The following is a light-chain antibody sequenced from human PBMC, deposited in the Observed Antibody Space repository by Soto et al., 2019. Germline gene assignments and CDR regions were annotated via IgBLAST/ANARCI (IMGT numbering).Light chain of an antibody. V-gene: IGKV1-39*01. J-gene: IGKJ1*01. CDR1: QSISSH. CDR2: TAS. Sequence: DIRMTQSPSSLSASVLDTVTITCGASQSISSHLNWYQQKPGKAPNLLMYTASNLQSGVPSRFSGSGSGTDFTLTISSLQPEDFATYYCQQSYSTPISFGQGTRWIS. CDR3: QQSYSTPIS.